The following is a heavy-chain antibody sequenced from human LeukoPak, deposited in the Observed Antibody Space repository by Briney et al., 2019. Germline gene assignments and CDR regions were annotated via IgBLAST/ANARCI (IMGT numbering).Heavy chain of an antibody. D-gene: IGHD5-18*01. CDR2: INHSGST. Sequence: KPSETLSLTCAVYGGSFSGYYWSWIRQPPGKGLEWIGEINHSGSTNYNPSLKSRVTISVDTSKNQFSLKLSSVTAADTAVYYCARGLSYGGPFDYWGQGTLVTVSS. V-gene: IGHV4-34*01. J-gene: IGHJ4*02. CDR1: GGSFSGYY. CDR3: ARGLSYGGPFDY.